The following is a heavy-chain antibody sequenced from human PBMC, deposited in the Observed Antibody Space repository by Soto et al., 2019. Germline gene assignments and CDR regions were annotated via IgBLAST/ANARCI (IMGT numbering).Heavy chain of an antibody. D-gene: IGHD1-1*01. J-gene: IGHJ6*02. CDR3: ARRVPAVVYSSGTDA. CDR1: GGTFSSYA. V-gene: IGHV1-69*12. Sequence: QVQLVQSGAEVKKPGSSVKVSCKASGGTFSSYAISWVRQAPGQGLEWTGGIIRIFGTANDTQKFQGRVTITADESGTTAYRELRTLRSETPAGYYGARRVPAVVYSSGTDAWGQGPPVT. CDR2: IIRIFGTA.